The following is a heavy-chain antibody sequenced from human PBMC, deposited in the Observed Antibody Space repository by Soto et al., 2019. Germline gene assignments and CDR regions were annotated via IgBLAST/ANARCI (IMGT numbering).Heavy chain of an antibody. CDR2: FDPEDGET. Sequence: GASVKVSCKVSGYTLTELSMHWVRQAPGKGLEWMGGFDPEDGETIYAQKFQGRVTMTEDTSTDTAYMELSSLRSEDTAVYYCGRGIVDVVVPAALFDPWGQGTLVTVSS. D-gene: IGHD2-2*01. CDR1: GYTLTELS. J-gene: IGHJ5*02. CDR3: GRGIVDVVVPAALFDP. V-gene: IGHV1-24*01.